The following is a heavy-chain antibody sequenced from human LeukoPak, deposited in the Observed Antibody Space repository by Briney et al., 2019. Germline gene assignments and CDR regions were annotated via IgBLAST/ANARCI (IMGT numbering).Heavy chain of an antibody. CDR3: VREHDWGDFDF. V-gene: IGHV4-59*01. Sequence: SETLSLTCTVSGGSISSYYCNWIRQPPGKGLEWIGEIYNSGSANYNPSLQSRVTISVDTSKNEFSLKLSSVTAADTAVYYCVREHDWGDFDFWGQGTLVTVSS. CDR2: IYNSGSA. CDR1: GGSISSYY. J-gene: IGHJ4*02. D-gene: IGHD3-9*01.